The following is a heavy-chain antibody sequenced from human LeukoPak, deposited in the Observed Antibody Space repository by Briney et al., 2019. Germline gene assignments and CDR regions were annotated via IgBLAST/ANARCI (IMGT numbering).Heavy chain of an antibody. CDR2: IIPIFGTA. CDR3: ARAPTGGYCTNGVCSWNWFDL. CDR1: GGTFSSYA. Sequence: SVKVSCKASGGTFSSYAISWVRQAPGQGLEWMGGIIPIFGTANYAQKFQGRVTITADESTSTAYMELSSLRSEDTAVYYCARAPTGGYCTNGVCSWNWFDLWGQGTLVTVSS. D-gene: IGHD2-8*01. J-gene: IGHJ5*02. V-gene: IGHV1-69*13.